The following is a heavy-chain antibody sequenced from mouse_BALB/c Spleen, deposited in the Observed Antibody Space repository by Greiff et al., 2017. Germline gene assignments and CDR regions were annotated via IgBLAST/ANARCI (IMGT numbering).Heavy chain of an antibody. Sequence: DVQLQESGPGLVKPSQSLSLTCTVTGYSITSDYAWNWIRQFPGNKLEWMGYISYSGSTSYNPSLKSRISITRDTSKNQFFLQLNSVTTEDTATYYCARSNWDAMDYWGQGTSVTVSS. J-gene: IGHJ4*01. CDR2: ISYSGST. V-gene: IGHV3-2*02. D-gene: IGHD4-1*02. CDR3: ARSNWDAMDY. CDR1: GYSITSDYA.